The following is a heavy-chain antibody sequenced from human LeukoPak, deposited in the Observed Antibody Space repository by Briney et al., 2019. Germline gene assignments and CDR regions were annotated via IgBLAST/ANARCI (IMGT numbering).Heavy chain of an antibody. CDR1: GYTFTNHW. V-gene: IGHV5-51*01. CDR3: ARQVAVAAWEY. CDR2: VHPGDSET. Sequence: SGESLKISCQGSGYTFTNHWIGWVRQMPGKGLEWMGIVHPGDSETRYSPSFQGQVTISADKSISTAYLQWSSLKASDTAMYYCARQVAVAAWEYWGQGTLVTVSS. D-gene: IGHD6-19*01. J-gene: IGHJ4*02.